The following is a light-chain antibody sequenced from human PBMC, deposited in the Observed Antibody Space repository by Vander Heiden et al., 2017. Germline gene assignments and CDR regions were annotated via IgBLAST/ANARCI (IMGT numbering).Light chain of an antibody. CDR2: YDS. V-gene: IGLV3-21*04. CDR3: QVWDSASDHWV. Sequence: SYVLTQPLSVSVAQGTTARITCGANNIGSKSVLWCQQKPGQTPVLVVYYDSDRRSAIPARLSSSTSGNKATLPISRVEVGDEAAYYCQVWDSASDHWVFGGGTKLTVL. CDR1: NIGSKS. J-gene: IGLJ3*02.